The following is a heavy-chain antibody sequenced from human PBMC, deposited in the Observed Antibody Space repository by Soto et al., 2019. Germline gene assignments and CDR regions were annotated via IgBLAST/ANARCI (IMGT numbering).Heavy chain of an antibody. Sequence: GGSLRLSCAASGFSFGSYALSWVRQAPGKGLEWVSTISGSDGKTFYADSVKGRFSISRDTSQSTLYLQMNSLRADDAAMYYCARWSYLDYWGQGTRVTVSS. CDR1: GFSFGSYA. CDR3: ARWSYLDY. CDR2: ISGSDGKT. J-gene: IGHJ4*02. V-gene: IGHV3-23*01. D-gene: IGHD3-3*01.